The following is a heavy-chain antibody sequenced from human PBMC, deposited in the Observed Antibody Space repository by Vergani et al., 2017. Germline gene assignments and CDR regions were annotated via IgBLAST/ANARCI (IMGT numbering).Heavy chain of an antibody. CDR1: GFTFSSYS. Sequence: EVQLVESGGGLVQPGGSLRLSCAASGFTFSSYSMNWVRQAPGKGLEWVSYISSSSSTIYYADSVKGRFTISRDNAKNSLYLQMNSLRDEDTAVYYCAKGMIVVVADAFDIWGQGTMVTVSS. J-gene: IGHJ3*02. CDR2: ISSSSSTI. D-gene: IGHD3-22*01. V-gene: IGHV3-48*02. CDR3: AKGMIVVVADAFDI.